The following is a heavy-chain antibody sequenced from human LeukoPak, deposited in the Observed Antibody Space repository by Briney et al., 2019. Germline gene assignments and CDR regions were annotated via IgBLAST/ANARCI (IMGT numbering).Heavy chain of an antibody. CDR3: ARTCGGDCYGEYYFDY. CDR2: IIPIFGTA. D-gene: IGHD2-21*02. Sequence: SVKVSCKASGGTFSSYAISWVRQAPGQGLEWIGGIIPIFGTANYAQKFQGRVTITADESTSTAYMELSSLRSEDTAVYYCARTCGGDCYGEYYFDYWGQGTLVTVSS. J-gene: IGHJ4*02. CDR1: GGTFSSYA. V-gene: IGHV1-69*13.